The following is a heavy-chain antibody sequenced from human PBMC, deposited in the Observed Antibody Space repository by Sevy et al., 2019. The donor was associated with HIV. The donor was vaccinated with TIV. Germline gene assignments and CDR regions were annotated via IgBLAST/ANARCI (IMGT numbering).Heavy chain of an antibody. V-gene: IGHV3-53*01. CDR3: ARRLSSAWYFDF. J-gene: IGHJ4*02. D-gene: IGHD6-19*01. CDR1: GFSVSRNH. CDR2: IYSDGTT. Sequence: GGSLRLSCAASGFSVSRNHINWVRQAPGKGREWISVIYSDGTTQYADSVKGRFTISRDTSNNTVYQQVSSLRADDTAVYYCARRLSSAWYFDFWGQGTLVTVSS.